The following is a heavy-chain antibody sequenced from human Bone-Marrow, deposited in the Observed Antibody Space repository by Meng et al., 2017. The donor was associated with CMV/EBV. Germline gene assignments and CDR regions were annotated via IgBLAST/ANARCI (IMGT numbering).Heavy chain of an antibody. CDR2: TYYRSKWGT. Sequence: SETLSLTCAISGDSVSSDSAAWQWIRQSPSRGLEWLGRTYYRSKWGTDYGVSVKSRITITSDTSKNQFSLHLNSVTPEDTAVYYCARGRGRLDYWGQGMLVTVSS. CDR1: GDSVSSDSAA. CDR3: ARGRGRLDY. V-gene: IGHV6-1*01. D-gene: IGHD3-10*01. J-gene: IGHJ4*02.